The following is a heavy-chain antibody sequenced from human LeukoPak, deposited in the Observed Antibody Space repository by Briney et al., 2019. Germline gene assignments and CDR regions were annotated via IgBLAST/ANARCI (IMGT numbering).Heavy chain of an antibody. Sequence: SETLSLTCVVSGGSINSDFWSWIRQPAGKGLEWIGRVYTNGGTNYNPSLKSRVTISIDTAKNQFSLRVRSVTAADTAIYYCAGGHSGSSAKILYYYYMDVWGKGTTVTVSS. D-gene: IGHD1-26*01. CDR3: AGGHSGSSAKILYYYYMDV. V-gene: IGHV4-4*07. J-gene: IGHJ6*03. CDR2: VYTNGGT. CDR1: GGSINSDF.